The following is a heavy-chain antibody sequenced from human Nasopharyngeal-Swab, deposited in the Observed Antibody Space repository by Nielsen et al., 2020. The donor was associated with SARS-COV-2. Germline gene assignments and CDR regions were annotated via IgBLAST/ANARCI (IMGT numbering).Heavy chain of an antibody. D-gene: IGHD3-10*01. V-gene: IGHV4-34*01. CDR3: ARVAEFYYGSGSHYWYFDL. Sequence: SETLSLTCAVYGGFFSGYYWSWIRQPPGKGLEWIEEINHSGSTNYNPSLKSRVTISVDTSKNQFSLKLSSVTAADTAVYYCARVAEFYYGSGSHYWYFDLWGRGTLVTVSS. J-gene: IGHJ2*01. CDR1: GGFFSGYY. CDR2: INHSGST.